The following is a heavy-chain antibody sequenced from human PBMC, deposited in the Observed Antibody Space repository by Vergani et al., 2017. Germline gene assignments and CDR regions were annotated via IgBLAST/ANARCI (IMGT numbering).Heavy chain of an antibody. CDR2: IYYSGST. J-gene: IGHJ6*02. D-gene: IGHD5-12*01. Sequence: QVQLQESGPGLVKPSETLSLTCTVSGGSVSSGSYYWSWIRQPPGNGLEWIGYIYYSGSTNYNPSLKSRVTISVDTSKNQFSLKLSSVTAADTAVYYCARGWVDIVATIKAYYYYGMDVWGQGTTVTVSS. V-gene: IGHV4-61*01. CDR3: ARGWVDIVATIKAYYYYGMDV. CDR1: GGSVSSGSYY.